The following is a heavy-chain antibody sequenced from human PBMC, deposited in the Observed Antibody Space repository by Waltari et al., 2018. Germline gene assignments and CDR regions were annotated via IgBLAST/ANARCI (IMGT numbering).Heavy chain of an antibody. D-gene: IGHD2-2*01. Sequence: QVQLVQSGAEVKKPGASVKVSCKASGYTFTSYDINWVRQATGQGLEWMGWMNPNSGNTGKAQKFEGRVTMTRNTAISTAYMERSSLRAEDTAGYYCAGGRSTSGGGDCFDYWGQGTLVTVSS. V-gene: IGHV1-8*01. J-gene: IGHJ4*02. CDR3: AGGRSTSGGGDCFDY. CDR1: GYTFTSYD. CDR2: MNPNSGNT.